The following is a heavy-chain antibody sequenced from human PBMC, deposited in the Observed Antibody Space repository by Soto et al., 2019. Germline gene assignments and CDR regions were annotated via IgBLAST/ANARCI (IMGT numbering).Heavy chain of an antibody. J-gene: IGHJ5*02. Sequence: PSETLSLTCTVSGGSVSSGSYYWSWIRQPPGKGLEWIGYIYYSGSTNYNPSLKSRVTISVDTSKNQFSLKLSSVTAADTAVYYCARAQWGGWKPNWFDPWGQGTLVTVSS. CDR1: GGSVSSGSYY. CDR2: IYYSGST. D-gene: IGHD6-19*01. V-gene: IGHV4-61*01. CDR3: ARAQWGGWKPNWFDP.